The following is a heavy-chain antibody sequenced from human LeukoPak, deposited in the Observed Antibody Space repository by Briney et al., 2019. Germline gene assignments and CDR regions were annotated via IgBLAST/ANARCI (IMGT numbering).Heavy chain of an antibody. J-gene: IGHJ4*02. CDR3: ARDGRGLGNYFDY. CDR2: ISSSSGTI. CDR1: GFTFSSYN. V-gene: IGHV3-48*01. D-gene: IGHD3-10*01. Sequence: GGSLRLSCAASGFTFSSYNMNWVRQAPGRGLEWVSYISSSSGTIYYADSVKGRFTISRDNAKNSLYLQMNSLRAEDTAVYYCARDGRGLGNYFDYWGQGTLVTVSS.